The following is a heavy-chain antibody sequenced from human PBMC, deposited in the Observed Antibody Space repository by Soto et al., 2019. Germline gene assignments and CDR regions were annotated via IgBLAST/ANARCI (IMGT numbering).Heavy chain of an antibody. V-gene: IGHV3-33*06. CDR1: GFTFSSYG. Sequence: GGSLRLSCAASGFTFSSYGMHWVRQAPGKGLEWVAVIWYDGSNKYYADSVKGRFTISRDNSKNTLYLQMNSLRAEDTAVYYCAKHEGYSTSRIDYWGQGTLVTVSS. CDR2: IWYDGSNK. CDR3: AKHEGYSTSRIDY. D-gene: IGHD6-13*01. J-gene: IGHJ4*02.